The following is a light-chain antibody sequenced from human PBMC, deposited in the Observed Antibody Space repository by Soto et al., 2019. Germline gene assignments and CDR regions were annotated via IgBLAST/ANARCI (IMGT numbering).Light chain of an antibody. V-gene: IGKV3-20*01. Sequence: EIVLTQSPGTLSLSPGQRATLSCRASQSVSSTFFAWYQHKPGQAPRLLIHGASNRATGIPDRFSGSGSGTDFTLTITRLEPEDFAVYYCQQYDTSPPTYTFGQGTKVEI. CDR1: QSVSSTF. J-gene: IGKJ2*01. CDR3: QQYDTSPPTYT. CDR2: GAS.